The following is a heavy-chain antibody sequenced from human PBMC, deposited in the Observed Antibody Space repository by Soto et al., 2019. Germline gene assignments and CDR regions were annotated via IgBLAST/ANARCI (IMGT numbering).Heavy chain of an antibody. Sequence: QVQLVESGGGVVQPGRSLRLSCAASGFTFSSYGMHWVRQAPGKGLEWVAGIWYDGSNKYYADSVKGRFTISRDNSKNTLYLQMNSLRAEDTAVYYCARGRVVPAAMPSTESNWFDPWGQGTLVTVSS. V-gene: IGHV3-33*01. CDR3: ARGRVVPAAMPSTESNWFDP. D-gene: IGHD2-2*01. CDR2: IWYDGSNK. CDR1: GFTFSSYG. J-gene: IGHJ5*02.